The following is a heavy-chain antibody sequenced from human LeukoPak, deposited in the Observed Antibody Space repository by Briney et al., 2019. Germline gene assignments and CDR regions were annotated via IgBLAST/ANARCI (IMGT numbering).Heavy chain of an antibody. CDR1: GGSFSGYY. CDR3: ARALMSPISI. CDR2: INHSGST. Sequence: SETLSLTCAVYGGSFSGYYWSWIRQPPGKGLEWIGEINHSGSTNYNPSLKSRVTISVDTSKNQFSLKLSSVTAADTAVYYCARALMSPISIWGQGTVVTVSS. V-gene: IGHV4-34*01. D-gene: IGHD3-10*02. J-gene: IGHJ3*02.